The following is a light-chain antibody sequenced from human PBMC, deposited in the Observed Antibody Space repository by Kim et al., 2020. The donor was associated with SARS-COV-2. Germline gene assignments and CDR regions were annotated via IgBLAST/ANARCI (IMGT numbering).Light chain of an antibody. V-gene: IGKV1-27*01. CDR3: QKYDSAPWT. CDR2: AGC. Sequence: SVGDTVTITCRGSQGNCNYLAWDQHKPGKGPKILIYAGCAKESRVPSRFSGTGSGTDFTLTVNSLQPEDVATYYCQKYDSAPWTFGQGTKVDIK. CDR1: QGNCNY. J-gene: IGKJ1*01.